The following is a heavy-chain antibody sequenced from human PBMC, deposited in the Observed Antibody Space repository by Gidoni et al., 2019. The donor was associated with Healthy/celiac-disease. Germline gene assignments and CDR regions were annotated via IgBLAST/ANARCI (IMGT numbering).Heavy chain of an antibody. J-gene: IGHJ3*02. Sequence: QLQRHESGPGLVQPPETLSPTCTPSGGSICSRSYYWGWIRPPPGKGLEWIGSMYYSGGTYSNPSLKRRVTISVDTSKHQFSLKLRSVTAAGTAVYYCARLDTNTAWAFDIWGQGTMVTVSS. CDR3: ARLDTNTAWAFDI. CDR1: GGSICSRSYY. D-gene: IGHD5-18*01. CDR2: MYYSGGT. V-gene: IGHV4-39*01.